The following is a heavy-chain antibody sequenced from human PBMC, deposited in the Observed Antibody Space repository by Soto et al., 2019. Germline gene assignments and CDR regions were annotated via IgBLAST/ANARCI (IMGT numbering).Heavy chain of an antibody. D-gene: IGHD6-13*01. CDR3: ARGTYTTSWYLEWFDP. CDR1: GGSISSYY. CDR2: IYYAGST. J-gene: IGHJ5*02. V-gene: IGHV4-59*01. Sequence: QVQLQESGPGLVKPSETLSLTCTVSGGSISSYYWSWIRQPPGKGLEWIGYIYYAGSTNYNPSLKSRVIMSLDTSNNQFSLKLSSVTAADTAVYYCARGTYTTSWYLEWFDPWGQGTLVTVSS.